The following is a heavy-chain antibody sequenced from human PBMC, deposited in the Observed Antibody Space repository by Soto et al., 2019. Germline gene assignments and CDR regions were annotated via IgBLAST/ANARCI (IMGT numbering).Heavy chain of an antibody. CDR1: GFTFSSYA. CDR2: ISYDGSNK. CDR3: AREVTIFGVVYGMDV. V-gene: IGHV3-30-3*01. Sequence: GGSLRLSCAASGFTFSSYAMHWVRQAPGKGLEWVAVISYDGSNKYYADSVKGRFTISRDNSKNTLYLQMNSPRAEDTAVYYCAREVTIFGVVYGMDVWGQGTTVTVSS. J-gene: IGHJ6*02. D-gene: IGHD3-3*01.